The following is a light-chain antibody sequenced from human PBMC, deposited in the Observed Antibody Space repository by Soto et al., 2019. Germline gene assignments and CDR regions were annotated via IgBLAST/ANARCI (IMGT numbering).Light chain of an antibody. Sequence: QSVLTQPASVSGSPGQSITISCSGTSSDVGGYTYVSWYQQHPGKAPKLMIYDVSNRPSGVSNRFSGSKSGNTASLTISGLQAEDEADYYCNSYTSSSTLVFGGGTKLTVL. CDR2: DVS. CDR3: NSYTSSSTLV. V-gene: IGLV2-14*03. J-gene: IGLJ2*01. CDR1: SSDVGGYTY.